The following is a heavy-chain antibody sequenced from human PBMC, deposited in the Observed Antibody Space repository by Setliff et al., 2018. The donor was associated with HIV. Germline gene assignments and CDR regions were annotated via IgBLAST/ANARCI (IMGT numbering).Heavy chain of an antibody. CDR2: IYYTGST. D-gene: IGHD1-26*01. V-gene: IGHV4-39*01. CDR1: GASISSSSHH. CDR3: ARIVRWELVATSTFFYYYMDV. Sequence: SETLSFTCTVSGASISSSSHHWAWIRQPPGKGLEYIGNIYYTGSTHHNPSLESRVATSVDTSKNQFSLKLSSVTAADTAVYYCARIVRWELVATSTFFYYYMDVWGKGTTVTVSS. J-gene: IGHJ6*03.